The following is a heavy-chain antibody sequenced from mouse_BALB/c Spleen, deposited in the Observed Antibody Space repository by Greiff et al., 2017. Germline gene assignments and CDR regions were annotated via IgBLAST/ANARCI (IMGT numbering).Heavy chain of an antibody. V-gene: IGHV5-17*02. CDR2: ISSGSSTI. CDR1: GFTFSSFG. Sequence: EVQRVESGEGLVQPGGSRKLSCAASGFTFSSFGMHWVRQAPEKGLEWVAYISSGSSTIYYADTVKGRFTISRDNPKNTLFLQMTSLRSEDTAMYYCASAYRAAWFAYWGQGTLVTVSA. J-gene: IGHJ3*01. CDR3: ASAYRAAWFAY. D-gene: IGHD2-14*01.